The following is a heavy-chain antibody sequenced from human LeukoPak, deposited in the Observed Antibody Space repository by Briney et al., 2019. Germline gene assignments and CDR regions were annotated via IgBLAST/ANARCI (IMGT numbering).Heavy chain of an antibody. CDR1: GFTFDDYA. Sequence: PGRSLRLSCAASGFTFDDYAMHWVRQAPGKGLEWVSGISWNSGSIGYADSVKGRFTISRDNAKNSLYLQMNSLRAEDTALYYCAKQTGYPYSSSFDYWGQGTLVTVSS. J-gene: IGHJ4*02. V-gene: IGHV3-9*01. CDR3: AKQTGYPYSSSFDY. D-gene: IGHD6-6*01. CDR2: ISWNSGSI.